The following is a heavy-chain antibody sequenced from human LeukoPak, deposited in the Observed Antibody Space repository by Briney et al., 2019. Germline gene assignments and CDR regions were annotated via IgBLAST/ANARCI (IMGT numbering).Heavy chain of an antibody. J-gene: IGHJ3*02. Sequence: ASVKVSCKASGYTFTSYGISLVRQAPGQGLEWMGWIGAYNGNTNYAQKLQGRVTMTTDTSTSTAYMELRSLRSDDTAVYYCASTYYYDSSGYFEVPPARAFDIWGQGTMVTVSS. CDR3: ASTYYYDSSGYFEVPPARAFDI. CDR1: GYTFTSYG. D-gene: IGHD3-22*01. CDR2: IGAYNGNT. V-gene: IGHV1-18*01.